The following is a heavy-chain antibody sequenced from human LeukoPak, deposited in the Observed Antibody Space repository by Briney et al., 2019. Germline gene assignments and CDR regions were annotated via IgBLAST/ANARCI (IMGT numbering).Heavy chain of an antibody. CDR1: GYTFTGYY. CDR2: INPSGGST. V-gene: IGHV1-46*01. Sequence: ASVKVSCKASGYTFTGYYMHWVRQAPGQGLEWMGIINPSGGSTSYARKFQGRVTMTRDTSTSTVYMELSSLRSEDTAVYYCARVRIRAFDIWGQGTMVTISS. CDR3: ARVRIRAFDI. D-gene: IGHD2-15*01. J-gene: IGHJ3*02.